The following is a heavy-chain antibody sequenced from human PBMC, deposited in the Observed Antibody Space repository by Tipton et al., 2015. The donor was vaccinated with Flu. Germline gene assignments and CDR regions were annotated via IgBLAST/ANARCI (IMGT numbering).Heavy chain of an antibody. Sequence: TLSLTCSVSGGSVDSTTYYWGGIRQPPGKGLEWFGCSYNGWRVSYNPSLKSRVTISMETPSNHFAMKLSSVTAADSAVYYCVREVPWDGDLEAFDLWGQGTMVTVSA. CDR3: VREVPWDGDLEAFDL. D-gene: IGHD7-27*01. CDR1: GGSVDSTTYY. J-gene: IGHJ3*01. V-gene: IGHV4-39*06. CDR2: SYNGWRV.